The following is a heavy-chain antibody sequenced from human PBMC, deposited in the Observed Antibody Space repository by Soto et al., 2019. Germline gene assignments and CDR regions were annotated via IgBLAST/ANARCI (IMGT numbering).Heavy chain of an antibody. CDR3: VRDRYSSSGWFDP. V-gene: IGHV6-1*01. D-gene: IGHD3-10*01. CDR2: TYYRSRFFS. J-gene: IGHJ5*02. Sequence: SQTLSLPCAISGDSVSSYSAAWNWIRQSPSGGLEWLGRTYYRSRFFSDYAESVKSRIIINPDTSKNQFSLQLKSVTPEDTAVYYCVRDRYSSSGWFDPWGQGIPVTVSS. CDR1: GDSVSSYSAA.